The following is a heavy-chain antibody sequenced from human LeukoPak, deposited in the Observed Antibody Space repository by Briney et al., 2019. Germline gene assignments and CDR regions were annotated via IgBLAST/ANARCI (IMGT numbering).Heavy chain of an antibody. CDR2: ISGSGGST. CDR3: AKGRGYDFWSGYPNGDAFDT. Sequence: GGFLRLSCVASGFTFSSYAMSWVRQAPGKGLEWVSAISGSGGSTYYADSVKGRFTISRDNSKNTLYLQMNSLRAEDTAVYYCAKGRGYDFWSGYPNGDAFDTWGQGTMVTVSS. CDR1: GFTFSSYA. V-gene: IGHV3-23*01. D-gene: IGHD3-3*01. J-gene: IGHJ3*02.